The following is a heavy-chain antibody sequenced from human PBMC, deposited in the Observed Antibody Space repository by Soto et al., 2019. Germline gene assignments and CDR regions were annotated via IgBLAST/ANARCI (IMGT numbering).Heavy chain of an antibody. J-gene: IGHJ3*02. CDR2: IYPGDSDT. D-gene: IGHD3-10*01. CDR1: GYSFTSYW. Sequence: PGESLKISCKGSGYSFTSYWIGWVRQMPGKGLEWMGIIYPGDSDTRYSPSFQGQVTISADKSISTAYLQWSSLKASDTAMYYCARPPITMVRGHDAXDIWGQGTMVTVSS. V-gene: IGHV5-51*01. CDR3: ARPPITMVRGHDAXDI.